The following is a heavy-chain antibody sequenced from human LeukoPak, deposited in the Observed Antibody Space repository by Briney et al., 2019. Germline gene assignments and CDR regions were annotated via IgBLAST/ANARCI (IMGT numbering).Heavy chain of an antibody. CDR1: GFTFSSYA. CDR2: ISGSGDNT. J-gene: IGHJ4*02. V-gene: IGHV3-23*01. Sequence: TGGSLRLSCAASGFTFSSYAMSWVSQAPGKGLEWVSGISGSGDNTYYAESVKGRFTISRDNSKNTLYVQVNSLGTEDTAAYCCAKGSYSDSSGSFYFDYWVQGTLVTVSS. D-gene: IGHD3-22*01. CDR3: AKGSYSDSSGSFYFDY.